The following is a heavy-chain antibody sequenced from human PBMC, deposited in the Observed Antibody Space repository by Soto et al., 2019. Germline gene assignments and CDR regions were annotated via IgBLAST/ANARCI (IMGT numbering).Heavy chain of an antibody. J-gene: IGHJ4*02. D-gene: IGHD2-21*01. CDR1: GGSVGSYS. V-gene: IGHV4-59*02. CDR2: ISYSGST. CDR3: ARDPRLAD. Sequence: QVRLQESGPGLVKPSETLTLTCTVSGGSVGSYSWNWIRQAPGKGLEWSGYISYSGSTNYNPSLTSRVTISADTSKNQFSLRLSSVTAEDTAVYYCARDPRLADWGQGTLVTVSS.